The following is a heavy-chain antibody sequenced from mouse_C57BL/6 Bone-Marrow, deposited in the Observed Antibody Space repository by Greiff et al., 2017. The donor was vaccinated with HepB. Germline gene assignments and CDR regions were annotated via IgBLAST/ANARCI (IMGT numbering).Heavy chain of an antibody. CDR2: IRLKSDNYAT. V-gene: IGHV6-3*01. D-gene: IGHD1-1*01. CDR1: GFTFSNYW. Sequence: DVKLQESGGGLVQPGGSMKLSCVASGFTFSNYWMNWVRQSPEKGLEWVAQIRLKSDNYATHYAESVKGRFTISRDDSKSSVYLQMNNLRAEDTGIYYCTARYYGSSHWYFDVWGTGTTVTVSS. CDR3: TARYYGSSHWYFDV. J-gene: IGHJ1*03.